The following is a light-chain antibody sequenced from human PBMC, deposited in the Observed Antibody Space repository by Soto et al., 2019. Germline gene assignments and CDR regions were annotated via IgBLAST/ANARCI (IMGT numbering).Light chain of an antibody. V-gene: IGKV3-20*01. CDR2: GAS. Sequence: EIVLTQSPGTLSLSPGDRATLSCRASQSVNSNYLAWYQRKPGQAPRLLIYGASNRATDIPYRFSASGSGTEFTLTITRLEAEDFAVYYCQQYDSTPPTFGQGTKVE. CDR3: QQYDSTPPT. J-gene: IGKJ1*01. CDR1: QSVNSNY.